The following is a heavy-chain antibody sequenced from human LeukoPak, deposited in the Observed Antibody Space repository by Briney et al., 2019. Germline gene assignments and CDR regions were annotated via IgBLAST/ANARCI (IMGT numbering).Heavy chain of an antibody. CDR2: IYYSGST. CDR3: SLGDSLYYFDY. V-gene: IGHV4-59*08. D-gene: IGHD3-16*01. J-gene: IGHJ4*02. Sequence: PSETLSLTCTVSGGSISSYYWSWIRQPPGKGLEWIGYIYYSGSTNYNPSLKSRVTISVDTSKNQFSLKLSSVTAADTAVYYCSLGDSLYYFDYWGQGTLVTVSS. CDR1: GGSISSYY.